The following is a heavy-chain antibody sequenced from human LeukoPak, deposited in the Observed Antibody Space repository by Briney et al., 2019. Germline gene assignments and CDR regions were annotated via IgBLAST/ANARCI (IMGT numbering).Heavy chain of an antibody. CDR3: ARDSYCSSTSCTDY. D-gene: IGHD2-2*01. CDR1: GGTFNSYA. Sequence: SVKVSCKASGGTFNSYAISWVRQAPGQGLEWMGRIIPIFGIANYAQKFQGRVTITADKSTSTAYMELSSLRSEDTAVYYCARDSYCSSTSCTDYWGQGTLVTVSS. J-gene: IGHJ4*02. V-gene: IGHV1-69*04. CDR2: IIPIFGIA.